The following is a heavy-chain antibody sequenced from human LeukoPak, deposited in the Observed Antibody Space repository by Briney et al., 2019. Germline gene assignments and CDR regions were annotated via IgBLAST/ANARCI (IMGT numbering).Heavy chain of an antibody. V-gene: IGHV6-1*01. CDR3: ARASVVVVDHAFDI. Sequence: SQTLSLTCAISGDSVSSNSAAWNWIRQSPSRGLEWLGRTYYRSNWYNEYAVSVKSRITINPDTSKNQFSLQLNSVTPEDTAVYYCARASVVVVDHAFDIWGQGTMVTVSS. J-gene: IGHJ3*02. CDR2: TYYRSNWYN. D-gene: IGHD2-15*01. CDR1: GDSVSSNSAA.